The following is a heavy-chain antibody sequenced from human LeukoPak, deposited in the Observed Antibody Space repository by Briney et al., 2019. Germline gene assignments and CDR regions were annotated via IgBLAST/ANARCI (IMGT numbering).Heavy chain of an antibody. CDR1: GGSISSGGYH. CDR3: AREGGYSSSLTLDY. D-gene: IGHD6-6*01. V-gene: IGHV4-30-2*01. CDR2: IYHSGST. Sequence: SETLSLTCTVSGGSISSGGYHWSWIRQPPGKGLEWIGYIYHSGSTYYNPSLKSRVTISVDRSKNQFSLKLSSVTAADTAVYYCAREGGYSSSLTLDYWGQGTLVTVSS. J-gene: IGHJ4*02.